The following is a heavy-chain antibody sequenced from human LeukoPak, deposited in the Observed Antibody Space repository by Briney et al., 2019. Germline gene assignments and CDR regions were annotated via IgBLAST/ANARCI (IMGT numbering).Heavy chain of an antibody. CDR3: ARGRQNSGSYSDAFDI. D-gene: IGHD1-26*01. CDR1: GFTFSDYS. J-gene: IGHJ3*02. CDR2: ISSSSTYI. Sequence: AGGSLRLSCAASGFTFSDYSMNWVRQAPGKGLEWVSSISSSSTYIYYADSLKGRFTISRDNAKNSLSLQMNSLRAEDTAVYYCARGRQNSGSYSDAFDIWGQGTVVTVSS. V-gene: IGHV3-21*01.